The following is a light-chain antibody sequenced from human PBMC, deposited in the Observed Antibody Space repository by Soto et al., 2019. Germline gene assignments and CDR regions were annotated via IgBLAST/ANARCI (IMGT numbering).Light chain of an antibody. V-gene: IGLV2-14*01. CDR3: SSYTSSSTLGV. CDR2: EVS. CDR1: SSDGGGYNY. J-gene: IGLJ1*01. Sequence: QSALTQPASVSGSPGQSITISCTGTSSDGGGYNYVSWYQQHQGKAPKLMIYEVSNRPSGVSNRFSGSKSGNTASLTISGIPAEDEADYYCSSYTSSSTLGVFGTGTKLTVL.